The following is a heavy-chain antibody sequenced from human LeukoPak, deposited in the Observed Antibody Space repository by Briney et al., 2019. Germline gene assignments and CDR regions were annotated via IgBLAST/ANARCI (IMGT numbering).Heavy chain of an antibody. V-gene: IGHV3-30*02. CDR3: AKDKIWGEDYFDY. CDR1: GFTFSSYS. J-gene: IGHJ4*02. Sequence: GGSLRLSCAASGFTFSSYSMNWVRQAPGKGLEWVAFIRYDATNKYYADSVKGRFTMSRDNSKYTLYLQMNSLRVEDTAVYYCAKDKIWGEDYFDYWGQGTLVTVSS. CDR2: IRYDATNK. D-gene: IGHD3-16*01.